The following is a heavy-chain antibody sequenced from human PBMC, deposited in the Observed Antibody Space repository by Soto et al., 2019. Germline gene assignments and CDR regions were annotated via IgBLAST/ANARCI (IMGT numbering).Heavy chain of an antibody. CDR3: AKDPWERPNAFDV. CDR2: ISPNGAST. CDR1: GFTLEIYG. V-gene: IGHV3-23*01. J-gene: IGHJ3*01. Sequence: GGSLRLSCRASGFTLEIYGMSWVLQAPGKGLEWVSHISPNGASTYYADSVKGRFTISRDNSKDTLYMQLSGLRVEDTALYYCAKDPWERPNAFDVWGQGTMVTFSS. D-gene: IGHD1-26*01.